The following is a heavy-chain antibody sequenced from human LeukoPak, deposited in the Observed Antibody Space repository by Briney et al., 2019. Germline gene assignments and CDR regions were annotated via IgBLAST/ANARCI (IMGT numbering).Heavy chain of an antibody. CDR1: GGSISSGGYC. J-gene: IGHJ4*02. CDR2: IYHSGST. CDR3: ARIYDSSDYSTYYFDY. Sequence: PSQTLSLTCTVSGGSISSGGYCWSWIRQPPGKGLEWIGYIYHSGSTYYNPSLKSRVTISVDRSKNQFSLKLSSVTAADTAVYYCARIYDSSDYSTYYFDYWGQGTLVTVSS. V-gene: IGHV4-30-2*01. D-gene: IGHD3-22*01.